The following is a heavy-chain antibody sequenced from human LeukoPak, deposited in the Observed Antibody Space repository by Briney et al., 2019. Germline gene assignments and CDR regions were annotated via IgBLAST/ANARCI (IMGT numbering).Heavy chain of an antibody. CDR1: GFTFSSYA. CDR2: ISGSGGST. D-gene: IGHD3-10*01. CDR3: ASLVRGVIPSMEFDP. Sequence: GGSLRLSCAASGFTFSSYAMSWVRQAPGKGLEWVSAISGSGGSTYYADSVKGRFTISRDKSKNTLYLQMNSLRAEDTAVYYCASLVRGVIPSMEFDPWGQGTLVTVSS. V-gene: IGHV3-23*01. J-gene: IGHJ5*02.